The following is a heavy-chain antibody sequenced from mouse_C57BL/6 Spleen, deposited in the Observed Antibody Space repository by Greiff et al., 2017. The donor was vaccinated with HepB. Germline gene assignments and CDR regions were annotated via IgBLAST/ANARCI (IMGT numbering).Heavy chain of an antibody. CDR1: GYTFTSYW. Sequence: EVQLQESGTVLARPGASVKMSCKTSGYTFTSYWMHWVKQRPGQGLEWIGAIYPGNSDTSYNQKFKGKAKLTAVTSASTAYMELSSLTNEDSAVYYCTCYYYGSLVFAYWGQGTLVTVSA. CDR2: IYPGNSDT. V-gene: IGHV1-5*01. CDR3: TCYYYGSLVFAY. D-gene: IGHD1-1*01. J-gene: IGHJ3*01.